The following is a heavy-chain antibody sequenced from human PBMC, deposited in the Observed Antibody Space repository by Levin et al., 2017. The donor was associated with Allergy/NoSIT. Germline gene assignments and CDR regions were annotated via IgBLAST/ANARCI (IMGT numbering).Heavy chain of an antibody. Sequence: PSETLSLTCTVSGGSISSYYWSWMRQPAGKGLEWIGRIYTSGSTNYNPSLKSRVTMSLDTSKNQFSLKLRSVTAADTAVYYCAKDHCTSPSCSQLGYYYGMDVWGQGTTVTVSS. CDR3: AKDHCTSPSCSQLGYYYGMDV. D-gene: IGHD2-2*01. J-gene: IGHJ6*02. CDR1: GGSISSYY. CDR2: IYTSGST. V-gene: IGHV4-4*07.